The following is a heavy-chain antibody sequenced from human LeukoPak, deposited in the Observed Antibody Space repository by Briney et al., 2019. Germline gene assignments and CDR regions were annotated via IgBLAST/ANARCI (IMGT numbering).Heavy chain of an antibody. V-gene: IGHV4-59*08. CDR3: ARRAPRSGSCDY. J-gene: IGHJ4*02. CDR1: GGSISSYY. CDR2: IYYSGST. D-gene: IGHD1-26*01. Sequence: SETLSLTCTVSGGSISSYYWSWIRQPPGKGLEWIGYIYYSGSTNYNPSLKSRVTISVDTSKNQFSLKLSSVTAADTAVYYCARRAPRSGSCDYWGQGTLVTVSS.